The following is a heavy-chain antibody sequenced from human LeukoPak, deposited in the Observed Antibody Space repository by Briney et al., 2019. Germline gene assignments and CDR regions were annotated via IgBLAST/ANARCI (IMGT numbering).Heavy chain of an antibody. V-gene: IGHV1-2*02. CDR2: INPNSGGT. J-gene: IGHJ5*02. CDR3: GRWIPRAYCSGTSCYPNWFDP. Sequence: ASVKVSCKASGYTFTDYYMHWVRQAPGQGLEWMGWINPNSGGTNYAQKFQGRVTLTRDTSISTAYMEVSRLRSDDTAVYYCGRWIPRAYCSGTSCYPNWFDPWGQGTLVTVSS. D-gene: IGHD2-2*01. CDR1: GYTFTDYY.